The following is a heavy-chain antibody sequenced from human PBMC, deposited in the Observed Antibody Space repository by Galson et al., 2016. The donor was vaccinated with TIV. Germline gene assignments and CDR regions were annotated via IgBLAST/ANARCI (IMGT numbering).Heavy chain of an antibody. Sequence: SETLSLTCIVSGASIDSYYWNWIRQPPGKGLEWIGYMFYTGSTNYNPSLKSRVTISVDTSKNQFSLKLTSVTAADTAVYYCARGGTATTPPGFDYWGQGSLVAVSP. D-gene: IGHD4-17*01. CDR1: GASIDSYY. CDR3: ARGGTATTPPGFDY. CDR2: MFYTGST. J-gene: IGHJ4*02. V-gene: IGHV4-59*01.